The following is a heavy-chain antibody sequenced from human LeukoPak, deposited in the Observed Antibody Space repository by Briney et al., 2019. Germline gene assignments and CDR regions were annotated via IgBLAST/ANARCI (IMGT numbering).Heavy chain of an antibody. CDR1: GFTFSSYD. CDR2: ISSSSSTI. V-gene: IGHV3-48*01. Sequence: GGSLRLSCEASGFTFSSYDMNWVRQAPGKGLEWVSYISSSSSTIYYADSVKGRFTISRDNAKNSLYLQMNSLRAEDTAVYYCARDSRGYSTTNFDYWGQGTLVTVSS. J-gene: IGHJ4*02. CDR3: ARDSRGYSTTNFDY. D-gene: IGHD5-18*01.